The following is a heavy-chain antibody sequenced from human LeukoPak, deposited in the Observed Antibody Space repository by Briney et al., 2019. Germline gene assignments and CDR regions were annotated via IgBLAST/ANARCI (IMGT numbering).Heavy chain of an antibody. CDR1: GGSFSAYY. CDR2: INHSGST. D-gene: IGHD3-10*01. J-gene: IGHJ6*03. CDR3: ARSRGSGSYYRLRDYYYMDV. V-gene: IGHV4-34*01. Sequence: SETLSLTCTVSGGSFSAYYWSWIRQPPGMGLEWIGEINHSGSTNYNPSLKSRVTISVDTSKNQFSLKLSSVTAADTAVYYCARSRGSGSYYRLRDYYYMDVWGKGTTVTVSS.